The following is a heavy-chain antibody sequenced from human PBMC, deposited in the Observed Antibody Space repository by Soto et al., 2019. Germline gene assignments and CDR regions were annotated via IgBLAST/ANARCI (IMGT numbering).Heavy chain of an antibody. V-gene: IGHV4-34*01. D-gene: IGHD3-10*01. J-gene: IGHJ6*02. Sequence: SETLSLTCAVYGGSFSGYYWSWIRQPPGKGLEWIGEINHSGSTNYNPSLKSRVTISVDTAKNQFSLKLSSVTAADTAVYYCAREHRYYYGSGSYYNGMDVWGQGTTVTVSS. CDR1: GGSFSGYY. CDR3: AREHRYYYGSGSYYNGMDV. CDR2: INHSGST.